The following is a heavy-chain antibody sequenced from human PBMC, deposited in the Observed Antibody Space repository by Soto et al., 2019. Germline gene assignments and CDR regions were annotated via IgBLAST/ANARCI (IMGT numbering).Heavy chain of an antibody. Sequence: SETLSLTCSIYSGSFSGYYWSWTRQPPGKGLEWIGEISQSGNTNYSPSLKSRVSISIDTSKKQFSLNLASVSAADTAVYYCARAPKVSGSSQTRPDFWGQGTLVTVS. CDR1: SGSFSGYY. V-gene: IGHV4-34*01. CDR3: ARAPKVSGSSQTRPDF. CDR2: ISQSGNT. D-gene: IGHD6-6*01. J-gene: IGHJ4*02.